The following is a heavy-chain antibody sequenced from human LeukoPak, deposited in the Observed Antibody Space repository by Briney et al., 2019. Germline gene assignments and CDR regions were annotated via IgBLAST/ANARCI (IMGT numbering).Heavy chain of an antibody. CDR1: GGSISSGPYY. V-gene: IGHV4-39*07. CDR3: ARTGSTVTMLYPFDH. CDR2: MYYSGNT. Sequence: SETLSLTCTVSGGSISSGPYYWGWIRQPPGKGLEWIGSMYYSGNTYYNPSLKSRVTISADTSKNQFSLKLSSVTAADTAVYYCARTGSTVTMLYPFDHWGQGTLVTVSS. D-gene: IGHD4-17*01. J-gene: IGHJ4*02.